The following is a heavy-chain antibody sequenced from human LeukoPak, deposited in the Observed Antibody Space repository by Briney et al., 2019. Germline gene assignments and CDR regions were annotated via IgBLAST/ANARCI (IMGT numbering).Heavy chain of an antibody. V-gene: IGHV4-4*02. D-gene: IGHD3-22*01. J-gene: IGHJ4*02. CDR3: AREANYDSSGYLY. CDR1: GGSISTSNW. Sequence: SETLSLTCAVSGGSISTSNWWTWVRQPPGKGLEWIGEIYHTGRTNYNPSLKSRVTISLDKSKNQFSLKLSSVTAADTAVYYCAREANYDSSGYLYWGQGTLVTVSS. CDR2: IYHTGRT.